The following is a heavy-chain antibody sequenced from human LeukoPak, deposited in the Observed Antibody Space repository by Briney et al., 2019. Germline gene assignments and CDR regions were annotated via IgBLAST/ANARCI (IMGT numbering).Heavy chain of an antibody. V-gene: IGHV3-11*01. D-gene: IGHD6-13*01. CDR1: GCIFRDYY. CDR2: INNSCSTK. J-gene: IGHJ4*02. CDR3: ARRNFSWPDLDY. Sequence: GGSVRLFCGSCGCIFRDYYLNWVRQARGRGLEGVSGINNSCSTKHYTDSVKGRFTISRDNAKDSLYLQMDSLRAEDTAVYYCARRNFSWPDLDYWGQGTLVTVSS.